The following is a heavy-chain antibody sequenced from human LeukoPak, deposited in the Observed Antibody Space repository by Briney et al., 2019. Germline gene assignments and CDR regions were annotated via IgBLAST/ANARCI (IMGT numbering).Heavy chain of an antibody. Sequence: GRSLRLSCAASGFSFRDYGMHWARQTPGKGLEWVAVIWYDGSTKKYGDSVKGRFTVSRDNDKSTLYLQMNSLRAEDTAVYYCAREMVRGVIDYWGQGTLVTVSS. J-gene: IGHJ4*02. V-gene: IGHV3-33*01. D-gene: IGHD3-10*01. CDR1: GFSFRDYG. CDR2: IWYDGSTK. CDR3: AREMVRGVIDY.